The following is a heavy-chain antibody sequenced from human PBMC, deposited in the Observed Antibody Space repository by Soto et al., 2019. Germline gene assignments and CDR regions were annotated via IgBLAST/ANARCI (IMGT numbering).Heavy chain of an antibody. CDR3: ARTQKSSSWYGGEEFDY. D-gene: IGHD6-13*01. CDR2: ISYDGSNK. J-gene: IGHJ4*02. V-gene: IGHV3-30-3*01. Sequence: QVQLVESGGGVVQPGRSLRLSCAASGFTFSSYAMHWVRQAPGKGLEWVAVISYDGSNKYYADSVKGRFTISRDNSKNTLYLQMNSLRAEDTAVYYCARTQKSSSWYGGEEFDYRGQGTLVTVSS. CDR1: GFTFSSYA.